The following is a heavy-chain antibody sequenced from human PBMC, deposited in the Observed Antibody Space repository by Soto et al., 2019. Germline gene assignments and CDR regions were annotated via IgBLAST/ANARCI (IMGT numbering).Heavy chain of an antibody. Sequence: QVQLQESGPGLVEPSETLSLTCAVSGGSMSFYSWSWIRQPPGKGLEWIGYIHHSGDTDYNPSLTSRVTISVDRPQNQLSLELTSVTTADTAVYYCARAHCSNGICYAFDIWGPGTKVTVSS. V-gene: IGHV4-59*01. CDR3: ARAHCSNGICYAFDI. CDR1: GGSMSFYS. J-gene: IGHJ3*02. D-gene: IGHD2-8*01. CDR2: IHHSGDT.